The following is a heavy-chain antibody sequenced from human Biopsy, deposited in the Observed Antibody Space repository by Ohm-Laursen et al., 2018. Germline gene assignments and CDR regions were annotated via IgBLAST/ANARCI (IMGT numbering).Heavy chain of an antibody. CDR1: RYTFSSYG. CDR2: ISTYNGNT. J-gene: IGHJ3*02. CDR3: ARGGTLVVVPTAVLHSFDI. D-gene: IGHD2-2*01. Sequence: ASVNVSCKASRYTFSSYGINWVRQAPGQGLEWLGWISTYNGNTNYAQNLQGRVTMTTDTSTSTAYMELRSLRSDDTAVYYCARGGTLVVVPTAVLHSFDIWGQGTMVTVSS. V-gene: IGHV1-18*01.